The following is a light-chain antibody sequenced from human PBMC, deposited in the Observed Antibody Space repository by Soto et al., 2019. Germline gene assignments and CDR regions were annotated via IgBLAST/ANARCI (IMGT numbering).Light chain of an antibody. J-gene: IGKJ1*01. Sequence: EIAMTQSPATLSVSPGDRATLSCRASQSVDNDLAWYQQKPGQPPRLLIYLASNRAAGVPARFSGSGSGTVFTLTISDVEPEDFAVYYCHQRQSWPRTFGQGTTVDI. CDR1: QSVDND. CDR2: LAS. CDR3: HQRQSWPRT. V-gene: IGKV3-11*01.